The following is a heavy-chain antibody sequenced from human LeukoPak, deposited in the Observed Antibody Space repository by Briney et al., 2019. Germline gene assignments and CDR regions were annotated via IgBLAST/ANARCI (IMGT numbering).Heavy chain of an antibody. CDR1: GYTFTSYA. Sequence: ASVKVSCKASGYTFTSYAMNWVRPAPGQGLEWMGWINTNTGKSTYAQGFTGRFVFSLDTSVSTAYLQISSLKAEDTAVYYCARVVVPASGRHFDYWGQGTLVTVSS. V-gene: IGHV7-4-1*02. J-gene: IGHJ4*02. D-gene: IGHD2-2*01. CDR3: ARVVVPASGRHFDY. CDR2: INTNTGKS.